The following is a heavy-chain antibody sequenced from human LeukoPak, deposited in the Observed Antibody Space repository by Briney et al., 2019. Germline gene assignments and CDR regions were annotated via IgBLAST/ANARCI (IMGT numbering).Heavy chain of an antibody. CDR3: AKEGYILTGYYRFDY. CDR1: GFTFSAHG. CDR2: IRYDGSNK. J-gene: IGHJ4*02. D-gene: IGHD3-9*01. Sequence: GGSLRLSCAASGFTFSAHGMYWVRQAPGKGLEWVAFIRYDGSNKYYADSVKGRFTISRDNSKNTLYLQMNSLRAEDTAVYYCAKEGYILTGYYRFDYWGQGTLVTVSS. V-gene: IGHV3-30*02.